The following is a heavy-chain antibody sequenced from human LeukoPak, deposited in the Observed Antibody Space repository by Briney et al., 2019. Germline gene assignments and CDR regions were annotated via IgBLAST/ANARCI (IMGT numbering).Heavy chain of an antibody. V-gene: IGHV4-4*07. Sequence: NPSETLSLTCTVSGGSISSYYWSWIRQPAGKGLEWIGRIYTSGSTNYNPSLKSRVTMSVDTSKNQFSLKLSSVTAADTAVYYCARERLNVLLWFGENDAFDIWGQGPMVTVSS. CDR3: ARERLNVLLWFGENDAFDI. J-gene: IGHJ3*02. CDR2: IYTSGST. CDR1: GGSISSYY. D-gene: IGHD3-10*01.